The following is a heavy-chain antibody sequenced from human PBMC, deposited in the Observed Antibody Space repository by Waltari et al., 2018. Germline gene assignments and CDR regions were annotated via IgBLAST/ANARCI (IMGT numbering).Heavy chain of an antibody. CDR1: GSPFSDYS. CDR3: AKRTYGPFDS. V-gene: IGHV3-23*04. Sequence: EEQLVESGGAFIQPGGSLSLLCASSGSPFSDYSMDWVRQVPGKGLEWVSAILSNGATTYYAASVKGRFTISRDNSKNTLYLQMNSLTAEDTAVYYCAKRTYGPFDSWGHGTLVTVSS. D-gene: IGHD3-10*01. J-gene: IGHJ4*01. CDR2: ILSNGATT.